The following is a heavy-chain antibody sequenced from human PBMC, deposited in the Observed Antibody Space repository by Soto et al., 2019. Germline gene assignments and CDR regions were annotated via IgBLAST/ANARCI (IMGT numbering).Heavy chain of an antibody. CDR1: GDSVSSNSAA. J-gene: IGHJ4*02. V-gene: IGHV6-1*01. Sequence: SQTLSLTCAISGDSVSSNSAAWNWIRQSPSRGLEWLGRKYYRSKWYKDYVVSVKSRITINPNTSKIQFSLLLNSVTPEDTAVYYCARDRSGSYPGAIDYWGQGTLVTVSS. CDR2: KYYRSKWYK. CDR3: ARDRSGSYPGAIDY. D-gene: IGHD1-26*01.